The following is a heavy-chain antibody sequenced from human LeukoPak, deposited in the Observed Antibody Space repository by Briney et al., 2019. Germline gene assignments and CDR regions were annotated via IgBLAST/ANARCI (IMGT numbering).Heavy chain of an antibody. Sequence: GGSLRLSCAASGFTFSNYAMHWVRQAPGKGLVWVSHINSDGSWTSYADSVKGRFTISKDNAKNTVYLQMNNLRAEDTAVYYCVSFYETYWGRGTLVTVSS. D-gene: IGHD2-2*01. J-gene: IGHJ4*02. CDR3: VSFYETY. CDR1: GFTFSNYA. V-gene: IGHV3-74*01. CDR2: INSDGSWT.